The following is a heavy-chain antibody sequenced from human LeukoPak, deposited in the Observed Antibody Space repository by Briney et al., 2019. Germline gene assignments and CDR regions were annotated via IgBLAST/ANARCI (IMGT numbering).Heavy chain of an antibody. V-gene: IGHV3-49*04. CDR2: IRGRAYSGTT. CDR1: GFTFGDSA. Sequence: GGSLRLSCTTSGFTFGDSAMGWVRQAPGKGLEWVSFIRGRAYSGTTEYAASVNGRFTISRDDSKHIAYLQMNSLKSEDTAVYYRYRGLLQYWGPGILVTVSS. CDR3: YRGLLQY. J-gene: IGHJ1*01.